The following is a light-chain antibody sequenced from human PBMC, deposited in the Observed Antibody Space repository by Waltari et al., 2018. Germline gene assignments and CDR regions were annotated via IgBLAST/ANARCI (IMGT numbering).Light chain of an antibody. J-gene: IGLJ3*02. V-gene: IGLV2-11*01. Sequence: QSALTQPRYVSGAPGQSVTISCTGTSSVVGGSHYVSWYQHHPGNAPKCMICDVTRLPSGVPDRFSGAKSGNTASLTISGLQAEDEADYYCGSYAGSYSWVFGGGTKVTVL. CDR1: SSVVGGSHY. CDR2: DVT. CDR3: GSYAGSYSWV.